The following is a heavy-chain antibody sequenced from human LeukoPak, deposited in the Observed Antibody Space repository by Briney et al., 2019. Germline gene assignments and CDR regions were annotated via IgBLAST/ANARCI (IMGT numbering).Heavy chain of an antibody. V-gene: IGHV4-30-2*01. J-gene: IGHJ4*02. CDR1: GGSISSGGYY. D-gene: IGHD4-23*01. CDR2: IYHSGST. Sequence: SQTLSLTCTVSGGSISSGGYYWSWIRQPPGKGLEWIGYIYHSGSTYYNPSLKSRITISVDRSKNQFSLKLSSVTAADTAVYYCARGGQQKNSIDYWGQGTLVTVSS. CDR3: ARGGQQKNSIDY.